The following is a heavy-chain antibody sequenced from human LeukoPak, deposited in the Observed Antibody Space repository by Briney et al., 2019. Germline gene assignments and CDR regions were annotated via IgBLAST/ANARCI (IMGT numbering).Heavy chain of an antibody. V-gene: IGHV3-11*01. D-gene: IGHD2-2*01. J-gene: IGHJ4*02. CDR3: ARTRDQLLSYFDY. CDR1: GFTFSNYA. Sequence: GGSLRLSCAGSGFTFSNYAMSWVRQAPGEGLEWVSYISSSGSTIYYADSVKGRFTISRDNAKNSLYLQMNSLRAEDTAVYYCARTRDQLLSYFDYWGQGTLVTVSS. CDR2: ISSSGSTI.